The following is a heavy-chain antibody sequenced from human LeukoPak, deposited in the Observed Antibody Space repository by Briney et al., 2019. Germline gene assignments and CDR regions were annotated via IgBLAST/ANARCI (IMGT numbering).Heavy chain of an antibody. J-gene: IGHJ5*02. Sequence: GASVKVSCKASGYTFTSYDINWVRQATGQGLEWMGWMNPNSGNTGYAQKLQGRVTMTTDTSTSTAYMELRSLRSDDTAVYYCARIWFGELLDRRWFDPWGQGTLVTVSS. CDR2: MNPNSGNT. V-gene: IGHV1-8*01. CDR1: GYTFTSYD. CDR3: ARIWFGELLDRRWFDP. D-gene: IGHD3-10*01.